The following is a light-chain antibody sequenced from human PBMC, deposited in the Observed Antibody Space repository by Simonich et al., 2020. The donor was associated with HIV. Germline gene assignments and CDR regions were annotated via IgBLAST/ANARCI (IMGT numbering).Light chain of an antibody. Sequence: QSALTQPASVSGSPGPSITISCTGTSSDVGGYNYVSWDQQPPGKAPKLMIYDVRNRPSGVSNRFSGSKSGNTASLTISGLQAEDEADYYCSSHSSKSNVVFGGGTKLTVL. CDR1: SSDVGGYNY. J-gene: IGLJ2*01. V-gene: IGLV2-14*03. CDR3: SSHSSKSNVV. CDR2: DVR.